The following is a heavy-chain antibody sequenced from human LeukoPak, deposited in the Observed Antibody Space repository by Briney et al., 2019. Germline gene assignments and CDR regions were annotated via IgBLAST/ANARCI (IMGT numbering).Heavy chain of an antibody. D-gene: IGHD3-10*01. CDR2: INWNGGST. CDR3: ARDGGYSNDY. Sequence: GGSLRLSCAASGFTFDDYGMSWVRQAPGKGLEWVSGINWNGGSTSYADSVKGRLTISRDNAKNSLYLQMNSLRAEDTALYYCARDGGYSNDYWGQGTLVTVSS. CDR1: GFTFDDYG. V-gene: IGHV3-20*04. J-gene: IGHJ4*02.